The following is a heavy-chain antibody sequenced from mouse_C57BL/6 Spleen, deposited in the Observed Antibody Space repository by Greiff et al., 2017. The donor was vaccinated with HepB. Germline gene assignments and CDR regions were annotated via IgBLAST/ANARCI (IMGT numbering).Heavy chain of an antibody. J-gene: IGHJ1*03. D-gene: IGHD2-5*01. CDR3: ARQNYSNYAYWYFDV. CDR1: GFTFSSYT. V-gene: IGHV5-9*01. Sequence: EVKLMESGGGLVKPGGSLKLSCAASGFTFSSYTMSWVRQTPEKRLEWVATISGGGGNTYYPDSVKGRFTISRDNAKNTLYLQMSSLRSEDTALYYCARQNYSNYAYWYFDVWGTGTTVTVSS. CDR2: ISGGGGNT.